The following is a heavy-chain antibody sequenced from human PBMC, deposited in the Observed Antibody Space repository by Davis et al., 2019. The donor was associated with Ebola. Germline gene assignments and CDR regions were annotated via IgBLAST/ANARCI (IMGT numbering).Heavy chain of an antibody. V-gene: IGHV1-8*01. D-gene: IGHD6-19*01. J-gene: IGHJ6*02. CDR3: ARDGPASYSSGWYPYYYGMDV. CDR2: MNPNSGNT. CDR1: GYTFTSYD. Sequence: ASVKVSCKASGYTFTSYDINWVRQATGQGLEWMGWMNPNSGNTGYAQKFQGRVTMTRNTSISTAYMELSSLRSDDTAVYYCARDGPASYSSGWYPYYYGMDVWGQGTTVTVSS.